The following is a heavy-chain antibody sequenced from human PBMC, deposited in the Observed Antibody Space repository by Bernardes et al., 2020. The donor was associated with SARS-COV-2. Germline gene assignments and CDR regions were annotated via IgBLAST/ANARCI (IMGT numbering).Heavy chain of an antibody. J-gene: IGHJ4*02. CDR2: IHHTGTT. CDR1: GGSISVYY. V-gene: IGHV4-59*01. D-gene: IGHD1-26*01. CDR3: AREWSSFDH. Sequence: ETLSLTCTVSGGSISVYYWSWIRQPPGTGLEWIGYIHHTGTTSYNPSLESRVAISVDTSKNQLSLRLNSVTAADTAVYYCAREWSSFDHWGQGTLVTVSS.